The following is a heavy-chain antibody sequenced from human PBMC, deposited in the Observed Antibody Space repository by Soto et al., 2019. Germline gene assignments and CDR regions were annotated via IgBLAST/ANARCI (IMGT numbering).Heavy chain of an antibody. CDR2: IIPIFGTA. J-gene: IGHJ3*02. V-gene: IGHV1-69*06. D-gene: IGHD2-15*01. CDR3: ARDRSGTVDAFDI. CDR1: GGTFSSYA. Sequence: ASVKVSCKASGGTFSSYAISWVRQAPGQGLEWMGGIIPIFGTANYAQKFQGRVTITADKSTSTAYMELSSLRSEDTAVYYCARDRSGTVDAFDIWGQGTIVTVSS.